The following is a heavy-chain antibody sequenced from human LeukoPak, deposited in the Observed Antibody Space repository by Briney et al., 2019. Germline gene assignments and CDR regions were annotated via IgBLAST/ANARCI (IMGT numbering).Heavy chain of an antibody. V-gene: IGHV1-46*01. J-gene: IGHJ5*02. D-gene: IGHD1-26*01. CDR2: INPSGSST. CDR1: GYAFTRHY. Sequence: ASVTVSCKASGYAFTRHYMHWVRQAPGQGLEWVGLINPSGSSTIYAQKFQGRVTMTRDMSTSTDYMELSSLRSEDTAVYYCARDNSVGDYAWWFDPWGQGTLVTVSS. CDR3: ARDNSVGDYAWWFDP.